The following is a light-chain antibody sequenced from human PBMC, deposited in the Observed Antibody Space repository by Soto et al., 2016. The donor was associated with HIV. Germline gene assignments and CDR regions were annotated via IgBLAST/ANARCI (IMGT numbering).Light chain of an antibody. V-gene: IGLV3-21*03. J-gene: IGLJ2*01. CDR1: NVENRR. Sequence: YVLTQSPSVSVAPGKTAKITCGGQNVENRRVHWYQQKAGQAPVLVVHDDSERPSGIPGRFSGSKSENTATLTINRVEAGDEADYYCQVWDSDTDYVIFGGGTKVTVL. CDR3: QVWDSDTDYVI. CDR2: DDS.